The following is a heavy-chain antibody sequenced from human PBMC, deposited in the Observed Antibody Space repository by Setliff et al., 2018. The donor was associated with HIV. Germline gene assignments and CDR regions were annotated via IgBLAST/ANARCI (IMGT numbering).Heavy chain of an antibody. V-gene: IGHV3-53*01. CDR1: GFAVSGNY. J-gene: IGHJ4*02. CDR3: ANPLAPGWELLEALLDY. CDR2: IYVGDTT. D-gene: IGHD1-26*01. Sequence: GGSLRLSCAASGFAVSGNYMSWVRQAPGKGLEWVSVIYVGDTTYYADSVKGRFTISRDNSKNTVYLHMSSLRAEDTAVYYCANPLAPGWELLEALLDYWGQGTLVTVSS.